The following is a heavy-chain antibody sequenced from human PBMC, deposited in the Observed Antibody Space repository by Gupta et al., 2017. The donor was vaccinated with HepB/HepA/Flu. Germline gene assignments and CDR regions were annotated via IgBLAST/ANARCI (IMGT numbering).Heavy chain of an antibody. CDR1: GFTFSSYW. D-gene: IGHD1-14*01. CDR2: INVYGSST. V-gene: IGHV3-74*01. J-gene: IGHJ4*02. Sequence: EVQLVDSGGGLLQPGGSLRLCCAASGFTFSSYWTHWVRQAPGKGLVWVSRINVYGSSTNYADSVKVRFTVSRDNAKNMLYLQMNNLRAEDTAVYYCASGNPDYLDYWGQGALVTVSS. CDR3: ASGNPDYLDY.